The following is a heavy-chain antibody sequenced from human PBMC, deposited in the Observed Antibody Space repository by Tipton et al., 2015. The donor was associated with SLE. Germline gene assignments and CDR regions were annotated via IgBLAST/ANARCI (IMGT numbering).Heavy chain of an antibody. V-gene: IGHV1-18*01. J-gene: IGHJ4*02. Sequence: QLVQSGAEIKKPGASVKVSCKASGYTFTSYAISWVRQAPGQGLEWMGWINPYTGNTDYAQKVQGRVTMTTDTSRSTAYLDLRSLRPDDTAVYYCRLTLTGYYEFDYWGQGTLVTVSS. CDR2: INPYTGNT. CDR3: RLTLTGYYEFDY. D-gene: IGHD3-9*01. CDR1: GYTFTSYA.